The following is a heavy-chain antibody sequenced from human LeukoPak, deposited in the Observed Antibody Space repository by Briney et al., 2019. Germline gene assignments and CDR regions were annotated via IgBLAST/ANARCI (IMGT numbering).Heavy chain of an antibody. CDR2: IYYSGST. Sequence: NPSETLSLTCTVSGGSISSSSYYWSWIRQPPGKGLEWIGYIYYSGSTNYNPSLKSRVTISVDTSKNQFSLKLSSVTAADTAVYYCARDFRYFDLWGRGTLVTVSS. CDR1: GGSISSSSYY. CDR3: ARDFRYFDL. V-gene: IGHV4-61*01. J-gene: IGHJ2*01.